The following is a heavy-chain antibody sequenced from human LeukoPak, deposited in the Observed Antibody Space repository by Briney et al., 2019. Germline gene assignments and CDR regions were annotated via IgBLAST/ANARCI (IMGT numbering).Heavy chain of an antibody. CDR3: ARDYDSGTYYINY. V-gene: IGHV3-30*02. Sequence: GGSLRLSCAASGFTFSHHGMHWVRQAPGKGLEWVAFIRNDGSNDYYADSVKGRFTISRDSSKNTVDLQMNSLRAEDTAVYYCARDYDSGTYYINYWGQGTLVTVSS. J-gene: IGHJ4*02. CDR2: IRNDGSND. CDR1: GFTFSHHG. D-gene: IGHD3-10*01.